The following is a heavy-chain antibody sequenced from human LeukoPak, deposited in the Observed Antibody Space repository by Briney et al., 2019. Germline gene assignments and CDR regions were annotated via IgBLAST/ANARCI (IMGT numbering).Heavy chain of an antibody. Sequence: GGSLRLSCAASGFTFSRYWMHWVRQAPGKGLVWVSSINSDGSSTTYADSVKGRFTISRDNAKNTLYLQMNSLRAEDTAVYYCARALGYCSTRCSWGQGTLVTVSS. CDR2: INSDGSST. D-gene: IGHD2-2*01. J-gene: IGHJ4*02. CDR1: GFTFSRYW. CDR3: ARALGYCSTRCS. V-gene: IGHV3-74*03.